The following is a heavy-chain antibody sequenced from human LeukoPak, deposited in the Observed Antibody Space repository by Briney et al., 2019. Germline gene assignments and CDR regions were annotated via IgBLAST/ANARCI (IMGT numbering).Heavy chain of an antibody. CDR2: INWNGGST. J-gene: IGHJ6*03. D-gene: IGHD4-17*01. V-gene: IGHV3-20*04. CDR1: GFTFDDYG. CDR3: ARVVYGDNLNYMDV. Sequence: GGSLRLSCAASGFTFDDYGMTWVRQAPGKGLEWVSGINWNGGSTGYADSVKGRFTISRDNAKSSLYLQMNSLRVEDTAFYYCARVVYGDNLNYMDVWGKGTTVTVSS.